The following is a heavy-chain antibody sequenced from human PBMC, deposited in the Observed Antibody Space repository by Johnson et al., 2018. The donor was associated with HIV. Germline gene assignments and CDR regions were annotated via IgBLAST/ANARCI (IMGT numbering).Heavy chain of an antibody. CDR1: GFTFSNYD. Sequence: VQLVESGGGVVQPGRSLRLSCAASGFTFSNYDMHWVRQPTGKRLEWVSGIATTGDTYYAGSVKGRFTISRENAKNSLYLQLNSLRAGDTALYYCARGEQWLVPDSEDAFDVWGQGTVVTVSS. CDR2: IATTGDT. D-gene: IGHD6-19*01. J-gene: IGHJ3*01. CDR3: ARGEQWLVPDSEDAFDV. V-gene: IGHV3-13*01.